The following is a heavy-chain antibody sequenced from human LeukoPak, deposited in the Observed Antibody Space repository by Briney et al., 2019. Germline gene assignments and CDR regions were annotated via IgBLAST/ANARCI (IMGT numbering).Heavy chain of an antibody. CDR3: ARGSRDFWSGYYTEYYFDY. CDR2: IYYSGST. Sequence: SETLSLTCNVSGDSIRSYNWNWIRQPPGKGLEWIGYIYYSGSTNYNPSLKSRVTISLDTSKTQFSLKLDSVTSADTGVYYCARGSRDFWSGYYTEYYFDYWGQGTLVTVSS. CDR1: GDSIRSYN. J-gene: IGHJ4*02. V-gene: IGHV4-59*01. D-gene: IGHD3-3*01.